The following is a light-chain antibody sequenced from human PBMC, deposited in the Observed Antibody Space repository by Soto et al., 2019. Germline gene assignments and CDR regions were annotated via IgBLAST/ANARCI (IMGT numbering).Light chain of an antibody. CDR3: SSYASSNTVV. V-gene: IGLV2-14*01. CDR2: DVS. J-gene: IGLJ2*01. CDR1: SSDVGGYNY. Sequence: QSALTQPASVSGSPGQSITISWTGTSSDVGGYNYVSWYQQHPGKAPKLMIFDVSNRPSGVSNRFSGSKSANTASLTISGLQAEDEADYYCSSYASSNTVVFGGGTNVTVL.